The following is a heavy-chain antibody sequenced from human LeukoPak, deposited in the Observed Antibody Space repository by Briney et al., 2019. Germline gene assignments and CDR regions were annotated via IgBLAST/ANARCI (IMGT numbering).Heavy chain of an antibody. Sequence: ASVKVSCKASGYTFTSYGISWVRQAPGQGLEWMGWISAYNGNTNYAQKLQGRVTMTTDTSTSTAYMELRSLRSDDTAVYYCARTRSSGSGWYEGSSDYWGQGTLVTVSP. D-gene: IGHD6-19*01. CDR3: ARTRSSGSGWYEGSSDY. J-gene: IGHJ4*02. V-gene: IGHV1-18*01. CDR1: GYTFTSYG. CDR2: ISAYNGNT.